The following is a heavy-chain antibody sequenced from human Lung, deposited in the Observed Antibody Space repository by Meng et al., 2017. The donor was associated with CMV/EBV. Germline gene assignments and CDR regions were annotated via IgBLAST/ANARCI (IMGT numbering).Heavy chain of an antibody. CDR2: IRYDGSNK. CDR3: AKDWVDYGDYAGPDY. CDR1: GFTFSSYG. V-gene: IGHV3-30*02. Sequence: GGSLRLSCAASGFTFSSYGMHWVRQAPGKGLEWVAFIRYDGSNKYYADSVKGRFTISRDNSKNTLYLQMNSLRAEDTAVYYCAKDWVDYGDYAGPDYWGQGTXVTVYS. J-gene: IGHJ4*02. D-gene: IGHD4-17*01.